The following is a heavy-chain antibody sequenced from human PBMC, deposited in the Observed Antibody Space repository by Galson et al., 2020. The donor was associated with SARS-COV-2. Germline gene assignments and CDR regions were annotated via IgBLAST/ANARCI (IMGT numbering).Heavy chain of an antibody. V-gene: IGHV1-18*01. CDR3: VRDWKGVYHYGLVV. Sequence: ASVKVSCKASGYSFSTSGFSWVRQAPGQGIEWMGWVSPYHGNTNYEQKFQGRVTMTTDTSTSTVYLELRSLTTDDTAVYYCVRDWKGVYHYGLVVWRQGTTVTVSS. CDR1: GYSFSTSG. D-gene: IGHD1-1*01. CDR2: VSPYHGNT. J-gene: IGHJ6*02.